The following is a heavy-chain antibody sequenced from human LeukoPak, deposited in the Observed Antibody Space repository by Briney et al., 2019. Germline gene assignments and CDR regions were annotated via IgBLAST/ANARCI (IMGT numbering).Heavy chain of an antibody. J-gene: IGHJ4*02. D-gene: IGHD3-3*01. CDR3: ARVVLYYDFWSAYFHD. CDR2: IGTNGNT. Sequence: GGSLRLSCSASGFTFSRYAMHWARQAPGKGLEYVSAIGTNGNTYYADSVKGRFTLSRDNSKNTLYLQMNSLRTEDTAVYYCARVVLYYDFWSAYFHDWGQGTLVTVSS. V-gene: IGHV3-64*04. CDR1: GFTFSRYA.